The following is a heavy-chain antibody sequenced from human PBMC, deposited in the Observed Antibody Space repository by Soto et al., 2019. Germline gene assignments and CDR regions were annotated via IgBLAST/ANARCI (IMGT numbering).Heavy chain of an antibody. CDR3: ATDFYCSSTSCYTSGGDYYYGMDV. V-gene: IGHV1-69*01. CDR2: IIPILGTA. Sequence: QVQLVQSGAEVKKPGSSVKVSCKASGGTFSSYAISWVRQAPGQVLEWMGGIIPILGTANYGQKFQGRVTITADESTSTAYMELSSLRSEDTAVYYCATDFYCSSTSCYTSGGDYYYGMDVWGQGTTVTVSS. CDR1: GGTFSSYA. J-gene: IGHJ6*02. D-gene: IGHD2-2*02.